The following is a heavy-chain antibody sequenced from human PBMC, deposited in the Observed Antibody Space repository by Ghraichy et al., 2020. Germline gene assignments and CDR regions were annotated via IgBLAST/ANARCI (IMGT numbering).Heavy chain of an antibody. CDR2: IYYSGST. Sequence: SQTLSLTCTVSGGSISSGDYYWSWIRQPPGKGLEWIGYIYYSGSTYYNPSLKSRVTISVDTSKNQFSLKLSSLTAADTAVYYCASPSMVRGVFDAFDIWGQGTMVTVSS. CDR1: GGSISSGDYY. J-gene: IGHJ3*02. CDR3: ASPSMVRGVFDAFDI. V-gene: IGHV4-30-4*01. D-gene: IGHD3-10*01.